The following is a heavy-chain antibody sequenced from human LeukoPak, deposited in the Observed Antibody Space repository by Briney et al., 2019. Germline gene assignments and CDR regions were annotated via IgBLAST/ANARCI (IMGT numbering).Heavy chain of an antibody. CDR1: GFTFNSYS. Sequence: GGSLTLSGAASGFTFNSYSMNWVRQAPGRGLEWVSFIYSGGSTYYADSVSGRFIISKDNSKKTLYLQMNSLRAEDTAVYYCARRAGSYSHSYDYWGQGTLVTVSS. J-gene: IGHJ4*02. CDR2: IYSGGST. V-gene: IGHV3-53*01. CDR3: ARRAGSYSHSYDY. D-gene: IGHD2-15*01.